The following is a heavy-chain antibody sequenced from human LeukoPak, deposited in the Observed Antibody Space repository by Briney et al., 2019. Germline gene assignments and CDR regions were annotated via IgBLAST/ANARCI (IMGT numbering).Heavy chain of an antibody. D-gene: IGHD4-17*01. J-gene: IGHJ4*02. V-gene: IGHV3-73*01. CDR3: TTVNDYGDMTLFDF. CDR1: GFTFSGSA. Sequence: GGSLRLSCTASGFTFSGSAMHWVRQASGKRLEWVGRIRSKSNSYATAYAASVKGRFTISRDDSKNTAYLQMNGLRTEDTAVFYCTTVNDYGDMTLFDFWGRGTLVTVSS. CDR2: IRSKSNSYAT.